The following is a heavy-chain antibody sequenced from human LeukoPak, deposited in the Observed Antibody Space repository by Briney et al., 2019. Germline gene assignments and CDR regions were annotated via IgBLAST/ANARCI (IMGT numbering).Heavy chain of an antibody. V-gene: IGHV3-53*01. D-gene: IGHD3-10*01. CDR3: ARDRNGQGKFDY. CDR1: GFTVSSNF. CDR2: IYSGGST. Sequence: PGGSLRLSCAASGFTVSSNFLSWVRQPPGKGLEWVSDIYSGGSTYYADSVKGRFTISRDNSKNTLYLQMNSLRAEDTAAYYCARDRNGQGKFDYWGRGTLVIVSS. J-gene: IGHJ4*02.